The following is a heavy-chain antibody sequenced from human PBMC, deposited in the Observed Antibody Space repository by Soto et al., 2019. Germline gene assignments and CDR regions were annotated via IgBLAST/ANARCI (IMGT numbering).Heavy chain of an antibody. V-gene: IGHV3-74*01. CDR3: TSGGATGAGIYHFEN. Sequence: EVQLVESGGGLVQPGGSLRLSCAASGFTFTSNWMHWVRQAPGKGLVWVSRMNSDGTTTTYADSVKGRFTISRDNAKNTLYLQVNSLGGEDTAVYYCTSGGATGAGIYHFENWGQGTLVTVSS. J-gene: IGHJ4*02. CDR2: MNSDGTTT. D-gene: IGHD3-10*01. CDR1: GFTFTSNW.